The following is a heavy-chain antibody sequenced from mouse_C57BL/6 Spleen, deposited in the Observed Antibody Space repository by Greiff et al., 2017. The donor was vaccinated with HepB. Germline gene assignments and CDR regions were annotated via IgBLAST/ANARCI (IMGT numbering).Heavy chain of an antibody. Sequence: QVQLKQPGAELVKPGASVKLSCKASGYTFTSYWMHWVKQRPGQGLEWIGMIHPNSGSTNYNEKFKSKATLTVDKSSSTAYMQLSSLTSEDSAVYYCARGYGYDVDFDYWGQGTTLTVSS. CDR1: GYTFTSYW. CDR3: ARGYGYDVDFDY. J-gene: IGHJ2*01. V-gene: IGHV1-64*01. D-gene: IGHD2-2*01. CDR2: IHPNSGST.